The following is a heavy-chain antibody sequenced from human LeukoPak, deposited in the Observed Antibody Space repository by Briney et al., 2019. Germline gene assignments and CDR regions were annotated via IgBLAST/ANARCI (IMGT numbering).Heavy chain of an antibody. CDR2: INPNSGGT. Sequence: GASVKVSCKASGYTFTGYYMHWVRQAPGQGLEWMGWINPNSGGTNYAQKFQGRVTMTRDTSISTAYMELSRLRSDDTAVYYCARPPRPLRVLPEEWGQGPLAPFSS. J-gene: IGHJ4*02. D-gene: IGHD3-10*01. CDR3: ARPPRPLRVLPEE. CDR1: GYTFTGYY. V-gene: IGHV1-2*02.